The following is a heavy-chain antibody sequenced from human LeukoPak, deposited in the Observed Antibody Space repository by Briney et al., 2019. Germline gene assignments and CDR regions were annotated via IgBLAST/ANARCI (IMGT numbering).Heavy chain of an antibody. CDR1: GYTFTGYY. J-gene: IGHJ3*02. CDR3: AREGGYSYGNDAFDI. D-gene: IGHD5-18*01. V-gene: IGHV1-2*02. CDR2: INPNSGGT. Sequence: ASVKVSCKASGYTFTGYYMHWVRQAPGQGLEWMGWINPNSGGTNYAQKFQGRVTMTRDTSISTAYMELSRLRSDDTAVYYCAREGGYSYGNDAFDIWGQGTMVTVSS.